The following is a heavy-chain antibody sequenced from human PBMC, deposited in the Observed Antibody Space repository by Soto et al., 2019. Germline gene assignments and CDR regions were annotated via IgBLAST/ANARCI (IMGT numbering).Heavy chain of an antibody. CDR3: VKDASMVRAHFDY. CDR2: ISGIGGST. CDR1: GFTFTDYA. D-gene: IGHD3-10*01. V-gene: IGHV3-23*01. Sequence: HPGGSLRLSCAASGFTFTDYALSWVRQAPGKGLEWVATISGIGGSTYLADSVKGRLSISRDNSKNTVSLLMNSLRAEDTALYYCVKDASMVRAHFDYWGQGT. J-gene: IGHJ4*02.